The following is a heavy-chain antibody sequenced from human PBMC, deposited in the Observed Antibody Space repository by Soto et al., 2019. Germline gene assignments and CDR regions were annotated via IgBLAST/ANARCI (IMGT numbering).Heavy chain of an antibody. CDR1: RFTFSDYA. CDR3: AKGSISRNGIYDPFDI. J-gene: IGHJ3*02. V-gene: IGHV3-23*01. CDR2: IGGDGGSP. D-gene: IGHD3-3*02. Sequence: EVQLLESGGGLVQPGGSLRLSCAASRFTFSDYAMSWVRQAPGKGLEWVSVIGGDGGSPYYADSVKGRFTVSRDNCKNTLYLQMDSLRAEDTAVYYCAKGSISRNGIYDPFDIWGQGTMVTVSS.